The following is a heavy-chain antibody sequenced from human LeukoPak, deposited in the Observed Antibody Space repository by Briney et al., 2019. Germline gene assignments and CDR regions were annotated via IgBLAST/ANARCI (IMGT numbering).Heavy chain of an antibody. D-gene: IGHD6-19*01. CDR2: IYYSGST. Sequence: SETLSLTCSVSGGSISSTNYYWGWIRQPPGKGLEWIGSIYYSGSTYYNPSLKSRVTISVDTSKNQFSLKLSSVTAADTAVYHCARHLYGSGLHRIDYWGQGTLVAVSS. CDR3: ARHLYGSGLHRIDY. V-gene: IGHV4-39*01. J-gene: IGHJ4*02. CDR1: GGSISSTNYY.